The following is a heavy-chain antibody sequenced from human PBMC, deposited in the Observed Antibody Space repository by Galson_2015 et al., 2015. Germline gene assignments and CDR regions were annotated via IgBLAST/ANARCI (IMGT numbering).Heavy chain of an antibody. CDR2: LYSRGST. V-gene: IGHV3-53*01. CDR1: GFAVSSNC. Sequence: SLRLSCAASGFAVSSNCVTWVRQAPGKGLEWVAVLYSRGSTYYGDSVKGRFTISRDNSKNTVYLEMNSLRAEDTAVYFCASHSRLHLERRFAFDIWGQGTMVTVSS. D-gene: IGHD1-1*01. J-gene: IGHJ3*02. CDR3: ASHSRLHLERRFAFDI.